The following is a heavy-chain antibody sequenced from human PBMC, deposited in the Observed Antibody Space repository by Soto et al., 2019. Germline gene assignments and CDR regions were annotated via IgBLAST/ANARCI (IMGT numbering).Heavy chain of an antibody. CDR2: IFSSGES. V-gene: IGHV3-53*01. CDR3: AKGGKGLVRAFGH. J-gene: IGHJ4*02. Sequence: GGSLRLSCAASGFTVSSTYMSWVRQAPGKGLEWVSIIFSSGESFYADSVKGRFTISRDSSDNTVYLQMNSLKADDMAVYYCAKGGKGLVRAFGHWGQGTLVTVPQ. CDR1: GFTVSSTY. D-gene: IGHD3-16*01.